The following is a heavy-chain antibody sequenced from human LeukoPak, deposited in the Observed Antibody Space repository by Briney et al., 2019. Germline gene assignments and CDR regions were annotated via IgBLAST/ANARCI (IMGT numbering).Heavy chain of an antibody. V-gene: IGHV4-38-2*02. D-gene: IGHD3-10*01. Sequence: SETLSLTCTVSGYSISSGYYWGWIRQPPGKGLEWIGSIYHSGSTYYNPSLQSRVTISVDTSKNQFSLKLSSVTAADTAVYYCARAGRGVIPYFAYWGQGTLVNVSS. J-gene: IGHJ4*02. CDR1: GYSISSGYY. CDR2: IYHSGST. CDR3: ARAGRGVIPYFAY.